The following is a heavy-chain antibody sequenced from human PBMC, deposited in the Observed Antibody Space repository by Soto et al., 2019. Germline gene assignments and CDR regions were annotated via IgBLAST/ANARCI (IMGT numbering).Heavy chain of an antibody. D-gene: IGHD3-9*01. J-gene: IGHJ6*02. CDR2: INPNSGGT. CDR1: GYTFTGYY. V-gene: IGHV1-2*04. CDR3: ARDSREYYDILTGYNYGMDV. Sequence: ASVKVSCKASGYTFTGYYMHWVRQAPGQGLEWMGWINPNSGGTNYAQKFQGWVTMTRDTSISTAYMELSRLRSDDTAVYYCARDSREYYDILTGYNYGMDVWGQGTTVTVSS.